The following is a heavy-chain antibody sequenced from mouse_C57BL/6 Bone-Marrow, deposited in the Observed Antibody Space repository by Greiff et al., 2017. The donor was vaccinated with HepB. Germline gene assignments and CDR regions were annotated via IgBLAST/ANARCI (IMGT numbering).Heavy chain of an antibody. V-gene: IGHV1-81*01. Sequence: VQLQQSGAELARPGASVKLSCKASGYTFTSYGISWVKQRTGQGLEWIGEIYPRSGNTYYNEKFKGKATLTADKSSSTAYMELRSLTSEDSAVYFCASRRGDSSFAYWGQGTLVTVSA. D-gene: IGHD3-2*01. CDR3: ASRRGDSSFAY. CDR1: GYTFTSYG. J-gene: IGHJ3*01. CDR2: IYPRSGNT.